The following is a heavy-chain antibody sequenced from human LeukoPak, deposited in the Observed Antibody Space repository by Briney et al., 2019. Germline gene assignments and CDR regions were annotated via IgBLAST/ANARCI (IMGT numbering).Heavy chain of an antibody. CDR1: GFTFSSYG. V-gene: IGHV3-33*01. CDR2: IWYDGSNK. J-gene: IGHJ6*02. CDR3: ARDLASPFPSYYYYYGMDV. Sequence: GGSLRLSCATSGFTFSSYGMHWVRQAPGKGLEWVAVIWYDGSNKYYADSVKGRFTISRDNSKNTLYLQMNSLRAEDTAVYYCARDLASPFPSYYYYYGMDVWGQGTTVTVSS. D-gene: IGHD2-2*01.